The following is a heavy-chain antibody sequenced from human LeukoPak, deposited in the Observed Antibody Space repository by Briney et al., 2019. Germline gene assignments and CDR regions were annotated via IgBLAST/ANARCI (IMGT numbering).Heavy chain of an antibody. CDR3: ARVEDSGDDHIDY. CDR2: INHSGST. V-gene: IGHV4-34*01. CDR1: GGSFSGYY. Sequence: RTSETLSLTCAVCGGSFSGYYWSWIRQPPGKGLEWIGEINHSGSTNYNPSLKGRVTISVDTSKNQFSLKLSSVTAADTAVYYCARVEDSGDDHIDYWGQGTLVTVSS. J-gene: IGHJ4*02. D-gene: IGHD5-12*01.